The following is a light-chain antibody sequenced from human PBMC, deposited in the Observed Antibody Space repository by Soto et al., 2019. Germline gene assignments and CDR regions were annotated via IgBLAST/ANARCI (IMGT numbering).Light chain of an antibody. Sequence: EIVLTQSPGTLSLSPGERATLSCRASQSVSSSYFAWYQQKSGQSPRLLIYDVSNRATGVPARFSGSGSETDFTLTISGLRSEDSAVYFCQQYNNWPFSFGQGTRLEIK. CDR2: DVS. V-gene: IGKV3D-20*02. CDR3: QQYNNWPFS. J-gene: IGKJ5*01. CDR1: QSVSSSY.